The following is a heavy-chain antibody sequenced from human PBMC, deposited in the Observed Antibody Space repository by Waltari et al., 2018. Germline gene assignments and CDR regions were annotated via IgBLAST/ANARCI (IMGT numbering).Heavy chain of an antibody. V-gene: IGHV1-46*01. Sequence: VQLVQSGAEVKKPGASVTVSCTASGYICTNYYVHWVRQAPGQGLEWMGIINPSGGSTRNAQKFQGRVTMTRDTSTSTVHMEMSSLRSEDTAVYYCARAGAVRGRYYFDYWGQGSLVTVSS. CDR1: GYICTNYY. CDR2: INPSGGST. D-gene: IGHD3-10*01. J-gene: IGHJ4*02. CDR3: ARAGAVRGRYYFDY.